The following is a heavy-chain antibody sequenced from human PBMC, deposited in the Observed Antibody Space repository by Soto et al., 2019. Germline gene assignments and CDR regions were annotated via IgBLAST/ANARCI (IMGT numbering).Heavy chain of an antibody. J-gene: IGHJ5*02. CDR2: INHSGST. D-gene: IGHD3-9*01. Sequence: LETLSLTCAVYGGSFSGYYWSWIRQPPGKGLEWIGEINHSGSTNYNPSLKSRVTISVDTSKNQFSLKLSSVTAADTAVYYCARGPRLAPRNWFDPWGQGTLVTVSS. CDR3: ARGPRLAPRNWFDP. V-gene: IGHV4-34*01. CDR1: GGSFSGYY.